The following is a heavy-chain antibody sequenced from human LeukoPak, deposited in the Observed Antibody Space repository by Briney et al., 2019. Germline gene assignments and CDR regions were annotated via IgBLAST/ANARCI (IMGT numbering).Heavy chain of an antibody. CDR2: ISGSGGST. CDR3: AKPPPTIHRAYWYFDL. CDR1: GFTFSSYA. D-gene: IGHD5-24*01. J-gene: IGHJ2*01. Sequence: GGSLRLSCAASGFTFSSYAMSWVRQAPGKGLEWVSAISGSGGSTYYADSVKGRFTISRDNSKNTLYLQMNSLRAEDTAVYYCAKPPPTIHRAYWYFDLWGRGTLVTVSS. V-gene: IGHV3-23*01.